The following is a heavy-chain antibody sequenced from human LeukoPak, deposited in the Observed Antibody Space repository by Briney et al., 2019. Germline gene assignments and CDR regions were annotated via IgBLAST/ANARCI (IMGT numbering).Heavy chain of an antibody. CDR1: GFTFSSYA. CDR3: AKLGDYDILTGYSPGMDV. Sequence: EGSLRLSCAASGFTFSSYAMSWVRQAPGKGLEWVSAISGSGGSTYYADSVKGRFTISRDNSKNTLYLQMNSLRAEDTAVYYCAKLGDYDILTGYSPGMDVWGQGTTVTVSS. V-gene: IGHV3-23*01. J-gene: IGHJ6*02. D-gene: IGHD3-9*01. CDR2: ISGSGGST.